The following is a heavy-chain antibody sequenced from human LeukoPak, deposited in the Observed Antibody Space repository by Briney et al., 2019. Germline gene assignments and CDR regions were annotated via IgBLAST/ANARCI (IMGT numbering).Heavy chain of an antibody. CDR1: GYTINSYA. V-gene: IGHV7-4-1*02. CDR3: ARDGLRSCTSSSCYPGEDAFDI. J-gene: IGHJ3*02. CDR2: INTNTGNP. Sequence: ASVKVSCKASGYTINSYAMNWVRQAPGQGLEWMAWINTNTGNPTYAQGFTGRFVFPLDTSISTAYLHISGLKAEDTAVYYCARDGLRSCTSSSCYPGEDAFDIWGQGTMVTVSS. D-gene: IGHD2-2*01.